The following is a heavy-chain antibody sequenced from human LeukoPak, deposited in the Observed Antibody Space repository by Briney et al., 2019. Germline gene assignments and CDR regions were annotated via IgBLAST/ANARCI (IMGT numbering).Heavy chain of an antibody. CDR2: IIPIFGIA. CDR3: ASSSGSYGSGSYGYYGMDV. D-gene: IGHD3-10*01. J-gene: IGHJ6*02. CDR1: LGTFSSYA. Sequence: SSVKVSCKASLGTFSSYAISWVRQAPGQGLEWMGRIIPIFGIANYAQKFQGRVTITADKSTSTAYMELSSLRSEDTAVYYCASSSGSYGSGSYGYYGMDVWGQGTTVTVSS. V-gene: IGHV1-69*04.